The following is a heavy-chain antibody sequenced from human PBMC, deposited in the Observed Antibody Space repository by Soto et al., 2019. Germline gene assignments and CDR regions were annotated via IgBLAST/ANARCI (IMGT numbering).Heavy chain of an antibody. V-gene: IGHV4-39*01. CDR2: IYYSAST. Sequence: QLQLQESGPGLVKPSETLSLTCTVSGGSISSSSYYWGWLRQPPGKGLEWIGSIYYSASTYYNPSRKSRVTIPVPTSKNLFSLKLSAVTAADTAVYYCARLAVAGQYYFDYWGQGTLVTVSS. CDR3: ARLAVAGQYYFDY. CDR1: GGSISSSSYY. J-gene: IGHJ4*02. D-gene: IGHD6-19*01.